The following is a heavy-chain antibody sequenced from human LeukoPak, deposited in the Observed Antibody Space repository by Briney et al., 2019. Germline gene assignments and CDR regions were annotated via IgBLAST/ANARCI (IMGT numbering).Heavy chain of an antibody. V-gene: IGHV4-34*01. Sequence: SETLSLTCAVYGGSFSGYYWSWIRQPPGRGLEWIGEINHSGSTNYNPSLKSRVTISVDTSKNQFSLKLSSVTAADTAVYYCARHITNSGSAFDLWGRGTLVTVSS. CDR2: INHSGST. CDR1: GGSFSGYY. CDR3: ARHITNSGSAFDL. J-gene: IGHJ2*01. D-gene: IGHD3-10*01.